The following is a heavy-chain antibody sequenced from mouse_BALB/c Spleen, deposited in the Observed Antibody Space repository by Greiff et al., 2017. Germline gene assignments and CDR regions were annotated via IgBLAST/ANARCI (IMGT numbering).Heavy chain of an antibody. CDR2: INPSTGYT. CDR3: ARKYGNYGAMDY. CDR1: GYTFTSYW. Sequence: QVQLQQSGAELAKPGASVKMSCKASGYTFTSYWMHWVKQRPGQGLEWIGYINPSTGYTEYNQKFKDKATLTADKSSSTAYMQLSSLTSEDSAVYYCARKYGNYGAMDYWCQGTSVTVSS. J-gene: IGHJ4*01. D-gene: IGHD2-10*02. V-gene: IGHV1-7*01.